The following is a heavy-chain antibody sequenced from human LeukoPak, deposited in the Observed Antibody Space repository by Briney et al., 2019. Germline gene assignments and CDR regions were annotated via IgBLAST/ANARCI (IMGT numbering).Heavy chain of an antibody. J-gene: IGHJ6*03. D-gene: IGHD6-13*01. Sequence: SVKVSCKASGGDLSRYGISWVRLAPGQGLEWMGGIIAIFGTKNYAQRFQGRVTITTDESTSAAYMELSSLRSEDTAVYYCARDRIPAAPSYSYFYMDVWGKGTTVTVSS. CDR2: IIAIFGTK. V-gene: IGHV1-69*05. CDR1: GGDLSRYG. CDR3: ARDRIPAAPSYSYFYMDV.